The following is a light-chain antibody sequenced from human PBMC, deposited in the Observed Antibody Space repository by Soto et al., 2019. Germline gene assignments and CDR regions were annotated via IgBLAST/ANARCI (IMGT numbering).Light chain of an antibody. CDR3: QQYANTPYT. V-gene: IGKV3-20*01. CDR1: QSVRSNY. Sequence: EIVLTQSPGILSLSPGEGATLSCRASQSVRSNYLAWYQQKPVQTPRLLFYGASSRATGIPVRFSGSGAGTDLTLTISRLEPEDFAVYYCQQYANTPYTFGQGTKLEIK. J-gene: IGKJ2*01. CDR2: GAS.